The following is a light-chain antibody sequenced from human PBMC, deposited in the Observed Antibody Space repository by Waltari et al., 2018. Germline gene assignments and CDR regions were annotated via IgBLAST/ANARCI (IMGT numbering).Light chain of an antibody. Sequence: SSELTQDPAVSVALGQTVRITCHGDSLRIYYVSWFLQKPGQAPALVIYGKNSRPSGSPDRFSASSSGSTASLTIIGAQAEDEADYYCHSRDISGDVLIGGGTKLTVV. CDR1: SLRIYY. J-gene: IGLJ2*01. V-gene: IGLV3-19*01. CDR2: GKN. CDR3: HSRDISGDVL.